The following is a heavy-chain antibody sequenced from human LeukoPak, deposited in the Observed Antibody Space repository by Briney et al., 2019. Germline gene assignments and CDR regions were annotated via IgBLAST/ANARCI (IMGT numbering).Heavy chain of an antibody. Sequence: SETLSLTCTVPGGSISTYYWRWIRQPPGKGLEWIGYVYYSGRTRYNPSLESRVAMSIDTSKNQFSLNLTSVTAADTAIYYCARDYNNYIVDHWGQGALVTVSS. J-gene: IGHJ4*02. D-gene: IGHD3-10*01. V-gene: IGHV4-59*01. CDR3: ARDYNNYIVDH. CDR1: GGSISTYY. CDR2: VYYSGRT.